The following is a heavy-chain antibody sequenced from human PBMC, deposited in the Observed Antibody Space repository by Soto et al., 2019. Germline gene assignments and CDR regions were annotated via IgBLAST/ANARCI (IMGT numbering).Heavy chain of an antibody. CDR3: VRGGGGGLFDP. D-gene: IGHD2-15*01. CDR2: IKQDGSEK. J-gene: IGHJ5*02. V-gene: IGHV3-7*01. CDR1: GFTFSSYW. Sequence: PGVSLRLSCAASGFTFSSYWMSWVRQAPGKGLEWVANIKQDGSEKYYVDSVKGRFTISRDNAKRSLYLQMMSLTAEDTAIYYCVRGGGGGLFDPWGQGTMVTVSS.